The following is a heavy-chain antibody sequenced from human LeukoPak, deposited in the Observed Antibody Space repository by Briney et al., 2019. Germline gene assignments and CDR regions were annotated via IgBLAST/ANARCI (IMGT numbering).Heavy chain of an antibody. Sequence: QPGGSLRLSCAASEFSVGSNYMTWVRQAPGKGLEWVSLIYSGGSTYYADSVKGRFTISRDNAKNSLYLQMNSLRAEDTAVYYCARCVMGDSGYDLDYWGQGTLVTVSS. J-gene: IGHJ4*02. CDR1: EFSVGSNY. D-gene: IGHD5-12*01. V-gene: IGHV3-66*01. CDR3: ARCVMGDSGYDLDY. CDR2: IYSGGST.